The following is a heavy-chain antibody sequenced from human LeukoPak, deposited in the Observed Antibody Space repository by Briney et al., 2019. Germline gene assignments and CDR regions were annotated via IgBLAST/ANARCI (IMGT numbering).Heavy chain of an antibody. J-gene: IGHJ5*01. D-gene: IGHD3-10*01. CDR3: ARGRSGGDWFDS. CDR1: GGSISTYY. CDR2: NHYTGST. V-gene: IGHV4-59*01. Sequence: SETLSLPCTVFGGSISTYYWTWIRQPPGKGLEWIGYNHYTGSTNHKPSLKSRVTMSVDTSKNQFSLKLSSVTAADTAVYYCARGRSGGDWFDSWGQGTLVTVSS.